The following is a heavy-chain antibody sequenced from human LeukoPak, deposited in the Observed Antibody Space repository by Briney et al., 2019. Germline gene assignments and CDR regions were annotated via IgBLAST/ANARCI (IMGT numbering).Heavy chain of an antibody. CDR1: GGTFSSYA. CDR2: IIPIFGTA. CDR3: ASGYNGYDLGPYFSY. D-gene: IGHD5-12*01. J-gene: IGHJ4*02. V-gene: IGHV1-69*01. Sequence: SVTVSCKASGGTFSSYAISWVRQAPGQGLEWMGGIIPIFGTANYAQKFQGRVTITADESTSTAYMELSSLRSEDTAVYYCASGYNGYDLGPYFSYWGQGTLVTVSS.